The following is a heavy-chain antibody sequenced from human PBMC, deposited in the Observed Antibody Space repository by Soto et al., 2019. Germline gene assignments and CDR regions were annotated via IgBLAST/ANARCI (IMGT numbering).Heavy chain of an antibody. Sequence: PSETLSLTCAVYDGSFSGYYWSWIRQPPGKGLEWIGKINHSGSTNYNPSLKSRVTISVDTSKNQFSLKLSSVTAADTAVYYCARGKGRDLGAANNWFDHWGQGTLVTVSS. V-gene: IGHV4-34*01. CDR2: INHSGST. CDR1: DGSFSGYY. D-gene: IGHD1-26*01. J-gene: IGHJ5*02. CDR3: ARGKGRDLGAANNWFDH.